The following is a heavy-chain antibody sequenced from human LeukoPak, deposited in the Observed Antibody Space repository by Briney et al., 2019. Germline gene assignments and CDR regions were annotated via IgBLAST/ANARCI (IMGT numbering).Heavy chain of an antibody. D-gene: IGHD3-3*01. V-gene: IGHV3-30*04. CDR2: ISYNGSNK. CDR3: AKDGTDFWETYFGGLNLDY. CDR1: GFTFSSYA. J-gene: IGHJ4*02. Sequence: GGSLRLSCAASGFTFSSYAMHWVRQAPGKGLEWVAVISYNGSNKYYADSVKGRFTISRDNSKNTLYLQMNSLRAEDSAVFYCAKDGTDFWETYFGGLNLDYWGQGTLVTVSS.